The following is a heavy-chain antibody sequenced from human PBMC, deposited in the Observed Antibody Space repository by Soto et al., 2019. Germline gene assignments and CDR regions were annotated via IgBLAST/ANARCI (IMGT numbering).Heavy chain of an antibody. CDR2: ISGSGGST. Sequence: PGGSLRLSCAASGFTFSSYAMSWVRQAPGKGLEWVSAISGSGGSTYYADSVKGRFTISRDNSKNTLYLQMNSLRAEDTAVYYCAKDRGTASYYYYYYGMDVWGQGTTVTVSS. CDR3: AKDRGTASYYYYYYGMDV. D-gene: IGHD5-18*01. CDR1: GFTFSSYA. J-gene: IGHJ6*02. V-gene: IGHV3-23*01.